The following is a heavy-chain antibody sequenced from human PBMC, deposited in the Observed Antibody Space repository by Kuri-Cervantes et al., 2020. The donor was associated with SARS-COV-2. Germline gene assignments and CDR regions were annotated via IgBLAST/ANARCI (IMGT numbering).Heavy chain of an antibody. CDR2: ISSSSSYI. Sequence: GESLKISCAASGFSLSRYTMNWVRQAPGKALEWVSAISSSSSYIYYADSVKGRFTISRDNAKNTLYLQMNSLRAEDTAVYYCAKDGHDYDDLAFDPADSWGQGTLVTVSS. D-gene: IGHD4-17*01. CDR3: AKDGHDYDDLAFDPADS. V-gene: IGHV3-21*01. CDR1: GFSLSRYT. J-gene: IGHJ4*02.